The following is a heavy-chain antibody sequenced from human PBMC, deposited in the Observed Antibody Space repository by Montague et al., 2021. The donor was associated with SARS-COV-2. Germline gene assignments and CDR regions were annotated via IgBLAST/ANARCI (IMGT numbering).Heavy chain of an antibody. CDR3: ARDRFRAGGRMPHGFDP. Sequence: SETLSLTCTVSGGPISGYYWSWIRQSPGKGLEWIGYIYYSGGTIYKPSLKSRVIISVDTSKSQFSLKLSSVTAADTAVYYCARDRFRAGGRMPHGFDPWGQGTLVTVSS. V-gene: IGHV4-59*12. CDR1: GGPISGYY. J-gene: IGHJ5*02. D-gene: IGHD2-2*01. CDR2: IYYSGGT.